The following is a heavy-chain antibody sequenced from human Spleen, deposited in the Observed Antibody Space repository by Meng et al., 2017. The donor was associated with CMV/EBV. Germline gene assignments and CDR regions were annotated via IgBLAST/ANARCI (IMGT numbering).Heavy chain of an antibody. V-gene: IGHV3-30*04. J-gene: IGHJ4*02. D-gene: IGHD1-26*01. CDR3: AKGGGYSDFDY. Sequence: GGSLRLSCAASGFTFSSYAMHWVRQAPGKGLEWVAVISYDGSNKYYADSVKGRFTISRDNSKNTLYLQMNSLRAEDTAVYYCAKGGGYSDFDYWGQGTLVTVSS. CDR2: ISYDGSNK. CDR1: GFTFSSYA.